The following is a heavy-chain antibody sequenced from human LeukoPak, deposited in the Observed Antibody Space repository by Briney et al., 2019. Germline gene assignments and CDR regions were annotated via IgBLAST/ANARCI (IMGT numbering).Heavy chain of an antibody. CDR3: ARDTRPNYDILTGPEKDEEYYYYGMDV. J-gene: IGHJ6*02. Sequence: SETLSLTCAVYGGSFSGYYWSWIRQPPGKGLEWIGEISHSGSTNYNPSLKSRVTISVDTSKSQFSLKLSSVTAADTAVYYCARDTRPNYDILTGPEKDEEYYYYGMDVWGQGTTVTVSS. CDR2: ISHSGST. V-gene: IGHV4-34*01. D-gene: IGHD3-9*01. CDR1: GGSFSGYY.